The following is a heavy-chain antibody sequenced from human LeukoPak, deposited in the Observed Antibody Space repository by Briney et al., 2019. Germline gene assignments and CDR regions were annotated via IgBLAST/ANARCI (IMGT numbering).Heavy chain of an antibody. J-gene: IGHJ5*02. D-gene: IGHD6-19*01. Sequence: GGSLRLSCAASGFTFSDYYMSWIRQAPGKGLEWVSYISSSGSTIYYADSVRGRFTISRGNAKNSLYLQMNSLRAEDTAVYYCARGQGSSGWYAAYNWFDPWGQGTLVTVSS. CDR3: ARGQGSSGWYAAYNWFDP. CDR1: GFTFSDYY. V-gene: IGHV3-11*01. CDR2: ISSSGSTI.